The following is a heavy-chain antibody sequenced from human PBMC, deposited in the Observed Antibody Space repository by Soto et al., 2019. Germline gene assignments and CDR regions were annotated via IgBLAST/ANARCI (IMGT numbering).Heavy chain of an antibody. CDR1: GFTFSTYE. D-gene: IGHD1-26*01. CDR3: ASLVEATYGRQRFDY. Sequence: GGSLRLSCAASGFTFSTYEMNWVRQAPGRGLEWISYITTSGSTKYYADSVKGRFTISRDNAKNSLYLQMNSLRAEDTAVYYCASLVEATYGRQRFDYWGQGTLVTVSS. CDR2: ITTSGSTK. V-gene: IGHV3-48*03. J-gene: IGHJ4*02.